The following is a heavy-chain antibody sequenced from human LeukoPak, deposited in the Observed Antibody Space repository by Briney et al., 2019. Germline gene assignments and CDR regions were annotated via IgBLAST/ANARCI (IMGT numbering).Heavy chain of an antibody. Sequence: GASVKVSCKASGYTFTGYYMHWVRQAPGQGLEWMGWINPNSGGTNYAQKLQGRVTMTTDTSTSTAYMELSRLRSDDTAVYYCARAKVSRRSINWFDPWGQGTLVTVSS. D-gene: IGHD5-18*01. CDR1: GYTFTGYY. V-gene: IGHV1-2*02. CDR3: ARAKVSRRSINWFDP. CDR2: INPNSGGT. J-gene: IGHJ5*02.